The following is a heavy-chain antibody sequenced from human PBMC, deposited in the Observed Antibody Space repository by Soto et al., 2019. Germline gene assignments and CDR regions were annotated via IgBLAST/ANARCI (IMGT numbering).Heavy chain of an antibody. CDR3: ARVVLDYGGKYYFDY. Sequence: ASVKVSCKASGYTFTSYGISWVRQAPGQGLEWMGWISAYNGNTNYAQKLQGRVTMTTDTSTSTAYMELRSLRSDDTAVYYCARVVLDYGGKYYFDYWGQGTLDTVSS. V-gene: IGHV1-18*01. CDR1: GYTFTSYG. CDR2: ISAYNGNT. D-gene: IGHD4-17*01. J-gene: IGHJ4*02.